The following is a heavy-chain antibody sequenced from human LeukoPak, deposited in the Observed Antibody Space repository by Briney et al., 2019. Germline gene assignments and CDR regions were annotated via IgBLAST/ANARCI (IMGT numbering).Heavy chain of an antibody. Sequence: SVKVSCKASGYTFTDYHMHWVRQAPGQGLEWLGWINPNNGGTNYAQKLQGRVTMTRDTSISTAYMELSSLRSDDTAVYYCARDRGGGSGTYYILYWGLGSLVTVSS. CDR2: INPNNGGT. CDR1: GYTFTDYH. CDR3: ARDRGGGSGTYYILY. J-gene: IGHJ4*02. D-gene: IGHD3-10*01. V-gene: IGHV1-2*02.